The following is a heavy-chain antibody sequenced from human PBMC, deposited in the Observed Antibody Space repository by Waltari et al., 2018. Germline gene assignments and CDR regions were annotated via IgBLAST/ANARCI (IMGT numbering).Heavy chain of an antibody. V-gene: IGHV3-7*01. CDR1: GCSFSNYW. D-gene: IGHD1-26*01. J-gene: IGHJ4*02. CDR3: ASVWEGGY. Sequence: EVQLVESGGGLVKPGECLWLSWVASGCSFSNYWMTWVRQAPGKGLEWVATIKQDGSERSYIDSVKGRFTISRDNAKHSLHLQMDSLRVEDTAMYYCASVWEGGYWGQGTLVTVSS. CDR2: IKQDGSER.